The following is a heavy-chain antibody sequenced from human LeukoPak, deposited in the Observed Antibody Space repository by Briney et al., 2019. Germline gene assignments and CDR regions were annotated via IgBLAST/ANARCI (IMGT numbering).Heavy chain of an antibody. CDR2: INPNSGGT. J-gene: IGHJ5*02. V-gene: IGHV1-2*02. CDR3: ARGSGWLYNWFDP. Sequence: ASVKVSCKASGYTFTGYYMHWVRQAPGQGLEWMGWINPNSGGTNYAQKFQGRVTMTRDTSISTAYMELSRLRSDDTAVYYCARGSGWLYNWFDPWGQGTLVTVSS. D-gene: IGHD6-19*01. CDR1: GYTFTGYY.